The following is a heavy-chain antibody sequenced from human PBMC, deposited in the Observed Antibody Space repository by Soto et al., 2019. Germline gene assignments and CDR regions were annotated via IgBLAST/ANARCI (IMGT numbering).Heavy chain of an antibody. CDR2: IIPLFGTS. CDR3: ARDNPTVTTNYNYPYYRMDV. CDR1: GGTFSTYG. D-gene: IGHD4-4*01. V-gene: IGHV1-69*01. Sequence: QVKLVQSGAEVRKPGSAVKVSCKASGGTFSTYGINWVRQAPGQGLEWMGGIIPLFGTSSYAQQFEGRVTITADESSSTAYMELSSLRSEDTALYYCARDNPTVTTNYNYPYYRMDVWGQGTTVTV. J-gene: IGHJ6*02.